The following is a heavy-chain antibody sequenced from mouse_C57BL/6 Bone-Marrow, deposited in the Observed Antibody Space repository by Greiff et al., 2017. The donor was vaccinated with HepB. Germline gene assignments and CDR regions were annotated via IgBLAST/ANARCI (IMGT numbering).Heavy chain of an antibody. V-gene: IGHV5-17*01. Sequence: EVQVVESGGGLVKPGGSLKLSCAASGFTFSDYGMHWVRQAPEKGLEWVAYISSGSSTIYYADTVKGRFTISRDNAKNTLFLQMTSLRSEDTAMYYCARGFFSLAYWGQGTLVTVSA. CDR1: GFTFSDYG. D-gene: IGHD2-12*01. CDR2: ISSGSSTI. CDR3: ARGFFSLAY. J-gene: IGHJ3*01.